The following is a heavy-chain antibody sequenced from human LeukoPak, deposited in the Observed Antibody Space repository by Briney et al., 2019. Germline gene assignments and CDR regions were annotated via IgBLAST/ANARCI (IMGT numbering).Heavy chain of an antibody. V-gene: IGHV4-34*01. Sequence: NPSETLSLTCAVYGGSFSGYYWSWIRQPPGKGLEWIGEINHSGSTNYNPSLKSRVTISVDTSKNQFSLKLSSVTAADTAVYYCARSYDSSGYYAPFDYWGQGTLVTVSS. CDR2: INHSGST. CDR1: GGSFSGYY. J-gene: IGHJ4*02. CDR3: ARSYDSSGYYAPFDY. D-gene: IGHD3-22*01.